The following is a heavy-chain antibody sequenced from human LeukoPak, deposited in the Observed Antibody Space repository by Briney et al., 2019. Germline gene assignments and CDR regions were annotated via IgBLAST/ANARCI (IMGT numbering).Heavy chain of an antibody. V-gene: IGHV3-53*01. CDR3: ASRYYYDSSGYPRDY. D-gene: IGHD3-22*01. CDR1: GFIVSSNY. Sequence: PGGSLRLSCAASGFIVSSNYMSWVRQAPGKGLEWVSIIYNDGSTYYADSVKGRFTISRDNSKNTLYLQMNSLRAEDTAVYYCASRYYYDSSGYPRDYWGQGTLVTVSS. J-gene: IGHJ4*02. CDR2: IYNDGST.